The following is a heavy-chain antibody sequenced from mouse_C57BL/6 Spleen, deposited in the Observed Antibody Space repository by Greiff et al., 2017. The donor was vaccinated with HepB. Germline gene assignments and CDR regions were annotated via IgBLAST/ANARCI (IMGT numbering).Heavy chain of an antibody. Sequence: VQLQQPGAELVMPGASVKLSCKASGYTFTSYWMHWVKQRPGQGLEWIGEIDPSDSYTNYNQKFKGKSTLTVDKSSSTAYMQLSSLTSEDSAVYYCARSSMITRIYYYAMDYWGQGTSVTVSS. D-gene: IGHD2-4*01. CDR3: ARSSMITRIYYYAMDY. CDR2: IDPSDSYT. CDR1: GYTFTSYW. V-gene: IGHV1-69*01. J-gene: IGHJ4*01.